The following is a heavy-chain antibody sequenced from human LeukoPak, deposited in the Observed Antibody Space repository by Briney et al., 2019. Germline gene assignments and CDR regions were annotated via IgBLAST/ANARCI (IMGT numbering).Heavy chain of an antibody. V-gene: IGHV4-59*11. CDR2: FYYSGST. D-gene: IGHD4-11*01. CDR3: ARWISKKSTVTTPGKFDP. J-gene: IGHJ5*02. CDR1: GGSISSHY. Sequence: SGTLSLTCTVSGGSISSHYWGWVRPPPGEGLGWVGYFYYSGSTNYNPSLKSRVTISVDTSKNQFSLKLSSVTAADTAVYYCARWISKKSTVTTPGKFDPWGQGTLVTVSS.